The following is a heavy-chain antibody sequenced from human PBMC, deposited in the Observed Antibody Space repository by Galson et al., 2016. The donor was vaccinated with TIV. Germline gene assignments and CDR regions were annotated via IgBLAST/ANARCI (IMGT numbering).Heavy chain of an antibody. CDR3: ARDRYYDARGYYYYYYGMDV. CDR2: IYGEGRT. D-gene: IGHD3-22*01. V-gene: IGHV3-53*01. J-gene: IGHJ6*02. CDR1: GFIVDDNY. Sequence: SLRLSCAASGFIVDDNYMTWIRQAPGKGLEWVSVIYGEGRTYYTDSVRGRFTIFRDSSKNTLYLQMNSLRAEDTAVYYCARDRYYDARGYYYYYYGMDVWGQGTTVTVSS.